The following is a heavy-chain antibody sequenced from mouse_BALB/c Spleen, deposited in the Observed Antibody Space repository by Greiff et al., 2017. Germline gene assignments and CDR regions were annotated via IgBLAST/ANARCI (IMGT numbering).Heavy chain of an antibody. Sequence: QVQLQQPGAELVKPGASVKLSCKASGYTFTSYWMHWVKQRPGQGLEWIGEIDPSDSYTNYNQKFKGKATLTVDKSSSTAYMQLSSLTSEDSAVYYCARSRRDYWGQGTSVTVSS. CDR2: IDPSDSYT. CDR1: GYTFTSYW. J-gene: IGHJ4*01. CDR3: ARSRRDY. V-gene: IGHV1-69*02.